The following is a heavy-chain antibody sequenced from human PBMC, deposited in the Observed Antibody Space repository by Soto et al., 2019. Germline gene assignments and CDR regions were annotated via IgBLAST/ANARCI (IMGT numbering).Heavy chain of an antibody. V-gene: IGHV1-69*01. J-gene: IGHJ6*02. Sequence: QVQLVQSGAEVKKPGSSVKVSCKAPGGTFSSYAISWVRQAPGQGLEWMGGIIPILGTAKYAQKFQGRVTITADESTGTGYMELSSLRSEDTAVYYCARSQGGSSSLDIYYYYYYGMDVWGQGTTVTVSS. CDR1: GGTFSSYA. CDR3: ARSQGGSSSLDIYYYYYYGMDV. CDR2: IIPILGTA. D-gene: IGHD2-15*01.